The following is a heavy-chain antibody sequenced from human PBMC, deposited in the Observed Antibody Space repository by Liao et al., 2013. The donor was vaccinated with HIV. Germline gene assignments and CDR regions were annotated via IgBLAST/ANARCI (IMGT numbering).Heavy chain of an antibody. Sequence: QVRLQQWGAGLLKPSETLSLTCAIYGGSFSNYYWSWIRQSPPDGAWSGLGKVHYSGKDNYNPSLQESGRPYQLTRPRTSSPSKLTAVTAADTAVYYCARGPGTTSDWGRGNTGHRLL. V-gene: IGHV4-34*01. CDR2: VHYSGKD. CDR1: GGSFSNYY. D-gene: IGHD1-7*01. J-gene: IGHJ4*02. CDR3: ARGPGTTSD.